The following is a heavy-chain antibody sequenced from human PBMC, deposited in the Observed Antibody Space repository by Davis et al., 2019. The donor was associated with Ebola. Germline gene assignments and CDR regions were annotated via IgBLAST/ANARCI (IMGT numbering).Heavy chain of an antibody. J-gene: IGHJ4*02. V-gene: IGHV1-2*02. CDR2: INSNNGDT. D-gene: IGHD3-9*01. CDR1: GYNFIEYF. Sequence: ASVKVSCKASGYNFIEYFMHWVRQAPGQGLEWMGRINSNNGDTNYAQKFQGRVTMTRDTSISTTYLELSSLRSDDTAMYYCARELLVTGYKCADYWGQGTLVTASS. CDR3: ARELLVTGYKCADY.